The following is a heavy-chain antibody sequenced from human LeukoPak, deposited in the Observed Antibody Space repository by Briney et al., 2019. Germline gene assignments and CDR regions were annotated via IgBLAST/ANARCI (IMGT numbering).Heavy chain of an antibody. CDR3: ARVGIEDYMDV. CDR2: ISYDGSNK. V-gene: IGHV3-30*04. CDR1: GFTFSSYA. Sequence: GGSLRLSCAASGFTFSSYAMHWVRQAPGKGLEWVAVISYDGSNKYYADSVKGRFTISRDNSKNTLYLQMNSLRAEDTAVYYCARVGIEDYMDVWGKGTTVTISS. D-gene: IGHD1-26*01. J-gene: IGHJ6*03.